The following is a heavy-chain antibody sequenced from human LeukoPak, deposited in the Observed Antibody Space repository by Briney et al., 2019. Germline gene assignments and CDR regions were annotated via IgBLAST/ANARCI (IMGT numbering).Heavy chain of an antibody. D-gene: IGHD3-10*01. CDR3: ARDWGYGSGSFDY. Sequence: GGSLRLSCAASGFTVSSNYMNWVRQAPGTGLEWVSVIYSGGSTYYAGSVKGRFTISRDNSKNTLYLQMNSLRAGDTALYYCARDWGYGSGSFDYWGQGTLVTVSS. CDR2: IYSGGST. CDR1: GFTVSSNY. V-gene: IGHV3-66*01. J-gene: IGHJ4*02.